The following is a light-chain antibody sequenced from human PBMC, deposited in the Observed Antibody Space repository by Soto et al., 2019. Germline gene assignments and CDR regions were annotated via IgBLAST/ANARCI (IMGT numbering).Light chain of an antibody. CDR2: YIS. CDR1: QSAGNF. V-gene: IGKV3D-15*01. J-gene: IGKJ5*01. CDR3: QQHNQWPIT. Sequence: EIVMTPSPATLSVSPVETAPLSCRASQSAGNFLAWYQQKPGQAPRLLIYYISTRATGIPARFSGSGSGTEFTLTINSLQSEDSAVYYCQQHNQWPITFGQGTRLEIK.